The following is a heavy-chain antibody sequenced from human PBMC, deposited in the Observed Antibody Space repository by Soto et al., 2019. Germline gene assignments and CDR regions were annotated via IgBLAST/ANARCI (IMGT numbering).Heavy chain of an antibody. D-gene: IGHD3-22*01. J-gene: IGHJ5*02. CDR3: ARDRGPSSGYYPYWFDP. CDR2: ISYDGSDK. V-gene: IGHV3-30*03. Sequence: GGSLRLSCAGSGFTFSSYGMHWVRQAPGKGLEWVAVISYDGSDKYYGDSVKGRFTISRDDSKNTLYLQMNSLRVEDTAIYYCARDRGPSSGYYPYWFDPWGQGTLVTGSS. CDR1: GFTFSSYG.